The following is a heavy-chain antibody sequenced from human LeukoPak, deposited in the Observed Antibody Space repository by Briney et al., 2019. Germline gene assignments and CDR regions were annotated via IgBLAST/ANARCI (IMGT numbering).Heavy chain of an antibody. D-gene: IGHD3-3*01. V-gene: IGHV1-2*02. CDR3: ARLGVVNDY. J-gene: IGHJ4*02. Sequence: GASVKVSCKASGGTFSSYAISWVRQAPGQGLEWMGWINPNSGGTNYAQKFQGRVTMTRDTSISTAYMELSRLRSDDTAVYYCARLGVVNDYWGQGTLVTVSS. CDR1: GGTFSSYA. CDR2: INPNSGGT.